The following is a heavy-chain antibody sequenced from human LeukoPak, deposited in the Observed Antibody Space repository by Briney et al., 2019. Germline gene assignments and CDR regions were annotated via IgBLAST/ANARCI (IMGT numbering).Heavy chain of an antibody. CDR1: GYTFTSYA. D-gene: IGHD3-3*01. CDR3: ATRSYYDFWSGYSPLDVAFDI. V-gene: IGHV7-4-1*02. CDR2: INTNTGNP. J-gene: IGHJ3*02. Sequence: ASVEVSCKASGYTFTSYAMNWVRQAPGQGLEWMGWINTNTGNPTYAQGFTGRFVFSLDTSVSTAYLQISSLKAEDTAVYYCATRSYYDFWSGYSPLDVAFDIWGQGTMVTVSS.